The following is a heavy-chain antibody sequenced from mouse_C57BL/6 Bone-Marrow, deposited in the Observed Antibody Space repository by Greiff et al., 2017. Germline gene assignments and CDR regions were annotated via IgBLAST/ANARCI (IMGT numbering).Heavy chain of an antibody. CDR3: ALYDNYAMDY. CDR2: ISYDGSN. D-gene: IGHD2-3*01. CDR1: GYSITSGYY. V-gene: IGHV3-6*01. J-gene: IGHJ4*01. Sequence: DVKLQESGPGLVKPSQSLSLTCSVTGYSITSGYYWNWIRQFPGNKLEWMGYISYDGSNNYNPSLKNRISITRDTSKNQFFLKLNSVTTEDTATYYCALYDNYAMDYWGQGTSVTVSS.